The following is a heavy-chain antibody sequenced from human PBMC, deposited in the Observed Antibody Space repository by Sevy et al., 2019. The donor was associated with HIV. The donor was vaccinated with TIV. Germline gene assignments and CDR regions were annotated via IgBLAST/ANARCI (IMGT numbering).Heavy chain of an antibody. CDR3: GRDRVYMTTVTRGAFDI. CDR1: GFTFSSYA. D-gene: IGHD4-17*01. Sequence: GGSLRLSCAASGFTFSSYAMHWVRQAPGKGLEWVAVISYDGSNKYYADSVKGRFTISRDNSKKTLYLQMNSLRAEDTAVYYCGRDRVYMTTVTRGAFDIWGQGTMVTVSS. J-gene: IGHJ3*02. V-gene: IGHV3-30-3*01. CDR2: ISYDGSNK.